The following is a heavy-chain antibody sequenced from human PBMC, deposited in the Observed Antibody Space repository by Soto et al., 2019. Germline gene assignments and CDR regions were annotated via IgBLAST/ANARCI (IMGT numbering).Heavy chain of an antibody. CDR3: ARTAYSYGKFDY. CDR2: IFYSGST. J-gene: IGHJ4*02. D-gene: IGHD5-18*01. V-gene: IGHV4-59*01. CDR1: GGSISSYD. Sequence: SEPHCLTWTVSGGSISSYDWSWIRQPPGRGLEWIGYIFYSGSTNYNPSLKSRVTISVDPSKNQFSLKLSSVPAADTAVYNCARTAYSYGKFDYWAQGPPATDS.